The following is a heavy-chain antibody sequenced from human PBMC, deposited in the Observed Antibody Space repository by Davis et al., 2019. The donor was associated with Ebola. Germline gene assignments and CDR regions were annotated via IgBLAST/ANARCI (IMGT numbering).Heavy chain of an antibody. CDR3: AKELVSGSSYYLDY. J-gene: IGHJ4*02. CDR1: GFTFSSYA. Sequence: GESLKISCAASGFTFSSYAMSWVRQAPGKGLEWVSAISGGGYTTDYADSVKGRFTISRDNSKTTLYLHMNSLRAEDTAIYFCAKELVSGSSYYLDYLGQGTLVTVSS. D-gene: IGHD2-8*02. CDR2: ISGGGYTT. V-gene: IGHV3-23*01.